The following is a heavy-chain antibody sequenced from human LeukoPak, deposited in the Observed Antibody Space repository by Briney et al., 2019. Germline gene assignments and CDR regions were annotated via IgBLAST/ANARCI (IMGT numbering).Heavy chain of an antibody. CDR2: IRYDGSNK. D-gene: IGHD3-10*01. CDR3: ARGSPHRGDAFDI. V-gene: IGHV3-30*02. Sequence: GGSLRLSCAASGFTFSSYGMHWVRQAPGKGLEWVAFIRYDGSNKYYADSVKGRFAISRDNSKNTLYLQMNSLRAEDTAVYYCARGSPHRGDAFDIRGQGTMVTVSS. J-gene: IGHJ3*02. CDR1: GFTFSSYG.